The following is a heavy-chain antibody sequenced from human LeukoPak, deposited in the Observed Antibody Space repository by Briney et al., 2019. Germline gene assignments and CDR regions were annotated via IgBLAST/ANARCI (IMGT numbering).Heavy chain of an antibody. CDR2: ISGSGGST. Sequence: PGGSLRLSCAASGFTFSSYAMSWVRQAPGKGLEWVSAISGSGGSTYYADSVKGRFTISRDNSKNTLYLQMNSLRAEDAAVYYCAHRGDTLYYFDYWGQGTLVTVSS. V-gene: IGHV3-23*01. J-gene: IGHJ4*02. CDR1: GFTFSSYA. CDR3: AHRGDTLYYFDY. D-gene: IGHD3-16*01.